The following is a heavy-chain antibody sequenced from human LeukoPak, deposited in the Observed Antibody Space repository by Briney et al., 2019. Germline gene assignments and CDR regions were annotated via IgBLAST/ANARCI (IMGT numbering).Heavy chain of an antibody. V-gene: IGHV1-69*06. CDR1: GGTFKNYA. J-gene: IGHJ4*02. D-gene: IGHD3-10*01. CDR3: ARGQPDGFVRGVFSDY. CDR2: IIPIFGTV. Sequence: SVKVSCKASGGTFKNYAITWVRQAPGQGLEWVGRIIPIFGTVNYAQKFQGRVTITADKSTTTVYMEMSRLRSDDTAVYYCARGQPDGFVRGVFSDYWGQGTLVTVSS.